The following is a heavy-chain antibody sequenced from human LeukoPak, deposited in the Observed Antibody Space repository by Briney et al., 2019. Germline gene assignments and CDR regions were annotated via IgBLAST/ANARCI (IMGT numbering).Heavy chain of an antibody. D-gene: IGHD1-1*01. V-gene: IGHV1-69*04. CDR3: ASDRTTHYYYYGMDV. CDR2: IIPILGIA. CDR1: GYTFTSYG. J-gene: IGHJ6*02. Sequence: ASVKVSCKASGYTFTSYGISWVRQAPGQGLEWMGRIIPILGIANYAQKFQGRVTITADKSTSTAYMELSSLRSEDTAVYYCASDRTTHYYYYGMDVWGQGTTVTVSS.